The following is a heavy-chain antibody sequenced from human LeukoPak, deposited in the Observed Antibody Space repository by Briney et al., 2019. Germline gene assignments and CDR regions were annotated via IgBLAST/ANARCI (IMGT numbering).Heavy chain of an antibody. CDR2: ISSSGRSI. D-gene: IGHD3-22*01. Sequence: GGSLRLSCAASGFTFSSYEMNWVRQAPGKGLEWVSYISSSGRSIYNADSVKGRFTISRDNAKNSLYLQMNSLRAEDTAVYYCARLDSSGFDYWGQGTLVTVSS. V-gene: IGHV3-48*03. CDR1: GFTFSSYE. CDR3: ARLDSSGFDY. J-gene: IGHJ4*02.